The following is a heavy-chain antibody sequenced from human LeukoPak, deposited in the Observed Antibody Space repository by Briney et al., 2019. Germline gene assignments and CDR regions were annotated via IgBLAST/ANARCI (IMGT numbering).Heavy chain of an antibody. D-gene: IGHD2-8*01. Sequence: PSQTLSLTCTVSGGSISSGDYYWSWIRQPPGKGLEWIGYIYYSGSTYYNPSLKSRVTISVDTSKNQFSLKLSSVTAADTAVYYCASAIRGYCTNGVCHRHDAFDIWGQGTMVTVSS. CDR3: ASAIRGYCTNGVCHRHDAFDI. CDR2: IYYSGST. J-gene: IGHJ3*02. V-gene: IGHV4-30-4*08. CDR1: GGSISSGDYY.